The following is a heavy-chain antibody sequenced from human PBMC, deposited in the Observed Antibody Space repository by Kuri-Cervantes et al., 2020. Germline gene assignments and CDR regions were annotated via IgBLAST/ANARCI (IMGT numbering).Heavy chain of an antibody. D-gene: IGHD2-2*01. J-gene: IGHJ6*04. V-gene: IGHV1-2*02. Sequence: ASVKVSCKASGYTFTGYYMHWVRQAPGQGLEWMGWINPNSGGTNYAQKFQGRVTMTRDTSISTAYMELSRLRSDDTAVYYCARGRIVVVPAVPLDVWGKGTTVTVSS. CDR2: INPNSGGT. CDR3: ARGRIVVVPAVPLDV. CDR1: GYTFTGYY.